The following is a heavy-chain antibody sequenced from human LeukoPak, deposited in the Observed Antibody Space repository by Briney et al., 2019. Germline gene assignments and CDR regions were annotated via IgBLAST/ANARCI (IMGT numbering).Heavy chain of an antibody. CDR2: IRRGGGNT. D-gene: IGHD4-11*01. Sequence: GGSLALSCAASGFTFSSHAMRWVRQAPGKGLEWVASIRRGGGNTYYGDSVRGRFTISRDSAKNTLHLQMDSVRAGDTAVYYRAKDCPVRGDHYSPLDYWGQGTLVTVSS. CDR1: GFTFSSHA. J-gene: IGHJ4*02. V-gene: IGHV3-23*01. CDR3: AKDCPVRGDHYSPLDY.